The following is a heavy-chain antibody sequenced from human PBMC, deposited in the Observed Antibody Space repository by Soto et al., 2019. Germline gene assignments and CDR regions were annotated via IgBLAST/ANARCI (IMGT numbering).Heavy chain of an antibody. CDR2: IYYSGST. J-gene: IGHJ4*02. Sequence: QLQLQESGPGLVKPSETLSLTCTVSGGSISSSSYYWGWIRQPPGKGLEWIGSIYYSGSTYYNPSLKSRVTISVDTSKNQFSLKLSSVTAADTAVYYCARQDYGDLAAYFDYWGQGTLVTVSS. V-gene: IGHV4-39*01. D-gene: IGHD4-17*01. CDR1: GGSISSSSYY. CDR3: ARQDYGDLAAYFDY.